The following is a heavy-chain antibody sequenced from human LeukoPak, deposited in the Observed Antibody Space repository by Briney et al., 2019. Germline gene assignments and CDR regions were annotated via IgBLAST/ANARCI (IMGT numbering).Heavy chain of an antibody. D-gene: IGHD6-13*01. J-gene: IGHJ1*01. V-gene: IGHV3-53*01. CDR1: GLTVSSNY. CDR3: ASQASSSWYGNQH. CDR2: IYSGGST. Sequence: GGSLRLSCAASGLTVSSNYMRWVRQAPGKGLEYVSAIYSGGSTHYPHSVKGRFTISRDNAKNTLYLQMNSLRAEDTAVYFCASQASSSWYGNQHWGQGTLVTVSS.